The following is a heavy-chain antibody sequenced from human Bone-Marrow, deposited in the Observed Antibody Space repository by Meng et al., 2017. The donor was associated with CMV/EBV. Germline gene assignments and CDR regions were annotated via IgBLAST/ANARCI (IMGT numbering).Heavy chain of an antibody. CDR3: AREKYWSGYSNYFDY. Sequence: SVKVSCKASGGSFSNYAISWVRQAPGQGLEWMGGIIPFFGTANYAQKFQGRVTITTDESTSTAYMELSSLRSEDTAVYYCAREKYWSGYSNYFDYWGQVTLVTVSS. CDR2: IIPFFGTA. J-gene: IGHJ4*01. CDR1: GGSFSNYA. D-gene: IGHD3-3*01. V-gene: IGHV1-69*05.